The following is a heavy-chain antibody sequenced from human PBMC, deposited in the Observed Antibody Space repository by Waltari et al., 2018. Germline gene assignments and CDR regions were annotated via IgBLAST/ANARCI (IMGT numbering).Heavy chain of an antibody. J-gene: IGHJ6*02. CDR2: ISPVFGAP. CDR1: GDTFSRYA. Sequence: QVQLVQSGAEVKKPGSSVRISCKTSGDTFSRYAISWVRQAPGQGLEWMGGISPVFGAPNYPQKFQGRVTITADEFTSTAYMELSSLKSEDTAVYYCASAFYYGSGTDDYYYAMDVWGQGTTVTVFS. CDR3: ASAFYYGSGTDDYYYAMDV. D-gene: IGHD3-10*01. V-gene: IGHV1-69*01.